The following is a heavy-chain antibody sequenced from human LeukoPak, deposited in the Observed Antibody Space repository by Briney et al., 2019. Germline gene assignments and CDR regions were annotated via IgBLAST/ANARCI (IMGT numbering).Heavy chain of an antibody. Sequence: GRSLRLSCAASGFTFSSYAMHWVRQAPGKGLEWVSSISVRSNYIYYADSVRGRFRISRDDARDSLYLQMNSLRAEDTAVYYCVRLRRNSDTSGFYYYYDFWGQGTLVTVSS. CDR1: GFTFSSYA. J-gene: IGHJ4*02. D-gene: IGHD3-22*01. CDR3: VRLRRNSDTSGFYYYYDF. CDR2: ISVRSNYI. V-gene: IGHV3-21*01.